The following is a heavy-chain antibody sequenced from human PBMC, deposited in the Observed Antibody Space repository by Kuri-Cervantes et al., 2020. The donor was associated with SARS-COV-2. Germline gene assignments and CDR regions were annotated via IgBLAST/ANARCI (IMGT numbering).Heavy chain of an antibody. V-gene: IGHV4-59*01. CDR1: GGSFSAYY. CDR2: IYYSGST. J-gene: IGHJ6*02. D-gene: IGHD6-19*01. CDR3: AGSSGWYTYYYYGMDV. Sequence: ESLKISCAVYGGSFSAYYWSWIRQPPGKGLEWIGYIYYSGSTNYNPSLKSRVTISVDTSKNQFSLKLSSVTAADTAVYYCAGSSGWYTYYYYGMDVWGQGTTVTVSS.